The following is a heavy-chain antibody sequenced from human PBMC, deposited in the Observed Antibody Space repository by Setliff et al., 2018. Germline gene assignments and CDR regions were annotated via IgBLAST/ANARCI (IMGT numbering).Heavy chain of an antibody. D-gene: IGHD6-19*01. CDR2: IWYGGSNK. Sequence: PGGSLRLSCAASGFTFSNYRMHWVRQAPGKGLEWVAVIWYGGSNKYYADSVKDRFTITRDNSRSMLYLQMSSLKPEDTAVYYCVRDPPGSGFAFESWGQGTLVTGSS. CDR3: VRDPPGSGFAFES. CDR1: GFTFSNYR. V-gene: IGHV3-33*08. J-gene: IGHJ4*02.